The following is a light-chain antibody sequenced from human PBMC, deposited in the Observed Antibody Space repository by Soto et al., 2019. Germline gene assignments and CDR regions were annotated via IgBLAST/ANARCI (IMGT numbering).Light chain of an antibody. CDR2: DVN. Sequence: QSALTQPRSVSGSPGQSVTLSCTGTSSDVGGYHYVSWYQHHPGKAPKIIIYDVNKRPSGVPDRFSGTKSGNTASLTISGPQTEEDADYYCCSYTGTYTLVFGGGTKLTVL. CDR1: SSDVGGYHY. J-gene: IGLJ2*01. CDR3: CSYTGTYTLV. V-gene: IGLV2-11*01.